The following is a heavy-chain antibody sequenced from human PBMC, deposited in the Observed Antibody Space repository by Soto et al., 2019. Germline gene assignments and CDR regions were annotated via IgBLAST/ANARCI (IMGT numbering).Heavy chain of an antibody. CDR1: GFTFSSYG. V-gene: IGHV3-30*18. Sequence: QVQLVESGGGVVQPGRSLRLSCVASGFTFSSYGMHWVRQAPGKGLEWVAIISYDGSNTYYADSVKGRFTISRDNSKDPLYRQMNSVRAEDTSVYYCAKEGGLSGSYYISSSYYFDYWGEGTLVTVSS. D-gene: IGHD1-26*01. CDR2: ISYDGSNT. J-gene: IGHJ4*02. CDR3: AKEGGLSGSYYISSSYYFDY.